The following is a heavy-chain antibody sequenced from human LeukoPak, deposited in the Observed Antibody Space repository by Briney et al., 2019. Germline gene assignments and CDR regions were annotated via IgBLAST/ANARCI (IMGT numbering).Heavy chain of an antibody. D-gene: IGHD3-10*01. V-gene: IGHV3-23*01. Sequence: GGSLRLSCAASGFTFSSYAMSWVRQAPGKGLKWVSGISGPGGTRYYADSVKGRFTVSRDNSKNTVYLQMNNLGAEDTAVYYCAITSYYGSGSSSLDYWGQGTLVTVSS. CDR1: GFTFSSYA. CDR3: AITSYYGSGSSSLDY. J-gene: IGHJ4*02. CDR2: ISGPGGTR.